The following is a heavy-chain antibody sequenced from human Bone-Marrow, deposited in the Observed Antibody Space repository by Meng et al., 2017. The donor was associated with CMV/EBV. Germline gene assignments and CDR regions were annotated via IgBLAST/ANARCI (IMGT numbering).Heavy chain of an antibody. Sequence: ASVKVSCKASGYTFTGYYMHWVRQAPGQGLEWMGWINPNSGGTNYAQKFQGRVTMTRDTSISTAYMEVSRLRSDDTAVYYCARAPPRSITGTTGSDYYYGMDVWGQGTTVTVSS. CDR3: ARAPPRSITGTTGSDYYYGMDV. D-gene: IGHD1-7*01. CDR1: GYTFTGYY. CDR2: INPNSGGT. V-gene: IGHV1-2*02. J-gene: IGHJ6*02.